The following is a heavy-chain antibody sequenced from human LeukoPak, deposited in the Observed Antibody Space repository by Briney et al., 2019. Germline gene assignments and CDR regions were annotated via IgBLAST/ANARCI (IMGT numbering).Heavy chain of an antibody. V-gene: IGHV3-23*01. CDR3: AKFSAPSGGSSGWPWVIDN. J-gene: IGHJ4*02. D-gene: IGHD6-25*01. CDR1: GSTFSSYA. CDR2: LSGSGNTV. Sequence: GGSLRLSCAASGSTFSSYAMTWVRQAPGKGLEWVSALSGSGNTVYYANSVKGRFTISRDNSKNSLSLQMNSLRGEDTALYYCAKFSAPSGGSSGWPWVIDNWGQGTLVTVSS.